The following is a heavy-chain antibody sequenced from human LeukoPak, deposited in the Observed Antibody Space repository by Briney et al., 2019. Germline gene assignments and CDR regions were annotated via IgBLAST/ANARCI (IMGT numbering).Heavy chain of an antibody. J-gene: IGHJ6*02. CDR1: GGSFSGYY. CDR3: ARGGITGTTYSYYYYYGMDV. CDR2: INHSGST. D-gene: IGHD1-7*01. Sequence: SETLSLTCAVYGGSFSGYYWSWIRQPPGKGLEWIGEINHSGSTNYNPSLKSRVTISVDTSKNQFSLKLSSVTAADTAVYYCARGGITGTTYSYYYYYGMDVWGQGTTVTVSS. V-gene: IGHV4-34*01.